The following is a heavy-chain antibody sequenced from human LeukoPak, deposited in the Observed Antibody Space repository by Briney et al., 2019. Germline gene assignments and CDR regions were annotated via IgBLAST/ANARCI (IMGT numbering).Heavy chain of an antibody. CDR2: IYPGDSDT. CDR1: GYSFTSYW. Sequence: KAGESLKISCQGSGYSFTSYWIGWVRQMPGKGLEWMGIIYPGDSDTRYSPSFQGQVTISADKSISTAYLQWSSLKASDTAMYYCARHPRLAEYNILTGYCPFFDYWGQGTLVTVSS. CDR3: ARHPRLAEYNILTGYCPFFDY. J-gene: IGHJ4*02. D-gene: IGHD3-9*01. V-gene: IGHV5-51*01.